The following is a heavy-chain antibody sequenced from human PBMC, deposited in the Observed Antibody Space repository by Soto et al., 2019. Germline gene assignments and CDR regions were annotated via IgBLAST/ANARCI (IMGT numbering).Heavy chain of an antibody. CDR2: IIPILGIA. D-gene: IGHD4-17*01. J-gene: IGHJ3*02. CDR3: ASKSVTTVTKGDAFDI. Sequence: QVQLVQSGAEVKKPGSSVKVSCKASGGTFSSYTISWVRQAPGQGLEWMGRIIPILGIANYAQKFQGRVTITADKSTSTAYMELSSLRSEDTAVYCCASKSVTTVTKGDAFDIWGQGTMVTVSS. V-gene: IGHV1-69*02. CDR1: GGTFSSYT.